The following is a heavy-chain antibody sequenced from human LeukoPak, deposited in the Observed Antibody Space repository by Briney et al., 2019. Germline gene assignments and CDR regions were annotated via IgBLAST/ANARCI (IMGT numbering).Heavy chain of an antibody. Sequence: GESLKISCKGSGYSFTSQWIGWARQMPGKGLEWMGIIYPADSDTKYSPSFQGQVTISADKSISTAYLQWSSLKASDTAMYYCARYYYDSSGYYYFDYWGQGTLVTVSS. J-gene: IGHJ4*02. CDR2: IYPADSDT. V-gene: IGHV5-51*01. CDR3: ARYYYDSSGYYYFDY. CDR1: GYSFTSQW. D-gene: IGHD3-22*01.